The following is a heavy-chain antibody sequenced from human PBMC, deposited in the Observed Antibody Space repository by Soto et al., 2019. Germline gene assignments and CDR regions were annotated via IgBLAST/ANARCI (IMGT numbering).Heavy chain of an antibody. Sequence: PGGSLRLSCAASGFTFSSYSMNWVRQAPGKELEWVSYISSSSSTIYYADSVKGRFTISRDNAKNSLYLQMNSLRDEDTAVYYCARDNSYYYDSSGYLFDYWGQGTLVTVSS. CDR1: GFTFSSYS. J-gene: IGHJ4*02. V-gene: IGHV3-48*02. CDR3: ARDNSYYYDSSGYLFDY. D-gene: IGHD3-22*01. CDR2: ISSSSSTI.